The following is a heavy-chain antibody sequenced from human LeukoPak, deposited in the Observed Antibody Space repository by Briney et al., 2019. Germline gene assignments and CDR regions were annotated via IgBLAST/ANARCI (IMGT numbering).Heavy chain of an antibody. CDR3: ARSPMVRGVMSYYYMDV. CDR2: IYTSGST. Sequence: SETLSLTCTVSGGSISSYYWSWIRQPAGKGLEWIGRIYTSGSTNYNPSLKSRVTMSVDTSKNQFSLKLSSVTAADTAVYYCARSPMVRGVMSYYYMDVWGKGTTVTVSS. D-gene: IGHD3-10*01. V-gene: IGHV4-4*07. CDR1: GGSISSYY. J-gene: IGHJ6*03.